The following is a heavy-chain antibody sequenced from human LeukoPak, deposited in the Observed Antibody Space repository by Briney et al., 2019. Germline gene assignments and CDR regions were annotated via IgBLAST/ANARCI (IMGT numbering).Heavy chain of an antibody. Sequence: PSETLSLTCSVSGGSISSHYWSWIRQPPGKGLEWIGEINHSGSTNYNPSLKSRITISVDTSKNQFSLKLSSVTAADTAVYYCAGLRGYCSGGSCYETPGCWGQGTLVTVSS. J-gene: IGHJ4*02. V-gene: IGHV4-34*01. D-gene: IGHD2-15*01. CDR1: GGSISSHY. CDR2: INHSGST. CDR3: AGLRGYCSGGSCYETPGC.